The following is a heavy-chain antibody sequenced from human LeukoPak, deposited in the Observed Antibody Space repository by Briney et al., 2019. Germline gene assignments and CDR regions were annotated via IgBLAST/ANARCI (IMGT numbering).Heavy chain of an antibody. CDR1: GFTFSSCG. V-gene: IGHV3-30*02. Sequence: GGSLRLSCAASGFTFSSCGMHWVRQSPGKGLEWVAYIRYDGSDKYYIDSVKGRFTIARDNPKETLYLQMTSLSHDDTAVYFCVKDVGVGASYFDNWGQGTLVAVSS. CDR2: IRYDGSDK. J-gene: IGHJ4*02. CDR3: VKDVGVGASYFDN. D-gene: IGHD1-26*01.